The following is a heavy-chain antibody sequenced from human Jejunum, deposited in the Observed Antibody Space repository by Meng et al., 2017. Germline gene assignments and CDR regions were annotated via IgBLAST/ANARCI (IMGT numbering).Heavy chain of an antibody. J-gene: IGHJ4*02. CDR3: ARELISYAFDY. V-gene: IGHV1-2*06. CDR1: GYTFTDYY. CDR2: INTRTGGT. Sequence: QVKLVQSAAEVKEPGASVKVSCKASGYTFTDYYLYWVRQAPGQGLEWMGRINTRTGGTIYTQKFYGRVTMTRDTSISTAYMELSRLRSDDTAVYYCARELISYAFDYWGQGSLVTASS. D-gene: IGHD1-26*01.